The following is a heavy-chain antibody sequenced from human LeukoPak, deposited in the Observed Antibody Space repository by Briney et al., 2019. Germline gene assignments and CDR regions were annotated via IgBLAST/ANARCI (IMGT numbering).Heavy chain of an antibody. V-gene: IGHV4-59*01. CDR3: ARKKSSSSEGFDP. D-gene: IGHD6-6*01. CDR2: IYYSGST. Sequence: SETLSLTCTVSGGSISSYYWSWIRQPPGKGLEWIGYIYYSGSTNYNPSLKSRVTISVDTSKNQFSLKLSSVTAADTAVYYCARKKSSSSEGFDPWGQGTLVTVSS. J-gene: IGHJ5*02. CDR1: GGSISSYY.